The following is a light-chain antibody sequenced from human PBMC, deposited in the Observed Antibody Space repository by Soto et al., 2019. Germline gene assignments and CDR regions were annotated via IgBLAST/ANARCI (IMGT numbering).Light chain of an antibody. CDR2: GAS. V-gene: IGKV3-15*01. Sequence: EIVMTQSPAPLSVSPGERATLSCRASQSVSSNLAWYQQKPGQAPRLLIYGASTRATGIPARFSGSGSGTEFTLTISSLQSEDFAVYYCQQYNNWPRSITFGHGTRLEIK. CDR3: QQYNNWPRSIT. J-gene: IGKJ5*01. CDR1: QSVSSN.